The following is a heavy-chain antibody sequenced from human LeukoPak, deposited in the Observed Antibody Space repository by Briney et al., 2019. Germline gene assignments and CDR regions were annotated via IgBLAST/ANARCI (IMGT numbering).Heavy chain of an antibody. D-gene: IGHD2-21*02. J-gene: IGHJ6*02. CDR3: ARQEVTHYYYYYGMDV. CDR2: IDPSDSYT. V-gene: IGHV5-10-1*01. Sequence: GESLRISCKGSGYSFTSYWISWVRQMPGKGLEWMGRIDPSDSYTNYSPSFQGHVTISADKSISTAYLQWSSLKASDTAMYYCARQEVTHYYYYYGMDVWSQGTTVTVSS. CDR1: GYSFTSYW.